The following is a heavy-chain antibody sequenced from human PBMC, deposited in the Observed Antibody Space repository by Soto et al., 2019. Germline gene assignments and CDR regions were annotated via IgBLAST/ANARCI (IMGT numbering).Heavy chain of an antibody. V-gene: IGHV3-23*01. CDR1: GFTFSSFA. Sequence: GGSLRLSCAVSGFTFSSFAMSWVRQAPGKGLEWVSVISSSGGTTYYADSVRGRFTISRDNSKNTLYLQMNSLRAEDTAVYYCARDYSYACDYWGQGTLVTVSS. CDR3: ARDYSYACDY. CDR2: ISSSGGTT. D-gene: IGHD3-16*01. J-gene: IGHJ4*02.